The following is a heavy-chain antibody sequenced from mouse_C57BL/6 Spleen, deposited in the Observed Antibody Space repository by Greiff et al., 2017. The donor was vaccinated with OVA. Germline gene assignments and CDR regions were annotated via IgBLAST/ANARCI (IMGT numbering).Heavy chain of an antibody. V-gene: IGHV5-4*03. Sequence: EVKLVESGGGLVKPGGSLKLSCAASGFTFSSYAMSWVRQTPEKRLEWVATISDGGSYTYYPDNVKGRFTISRDNAKNNLYLQMSHLKAEDTAMYYCARAGYDSQWFAYWGQGTLVTVSA. CDR2: ISDGGSYT. D-gene: IGHD2-4*01. CDR1: GFTFSSYA. J-gene: IGHJ3*01. CDR3: ARAGYDSQWFAY.